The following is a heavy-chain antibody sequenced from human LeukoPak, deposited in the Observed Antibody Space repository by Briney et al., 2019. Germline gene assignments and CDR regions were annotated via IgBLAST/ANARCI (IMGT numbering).Heavy chain of an antibody. J-gene: IGHJ4*02. CDR2: ISSSGNTI. CDR1: GFTFSDYY. Sequence: PGGSLRLSCAASGFTFSDYYMHWIRQAPGKGLEWVSYISSSGNTIYYADSVKGRFTISRDNAKNSLYLQMDSLRAEDTAVYYCASDYPDGSGTIDYWGQGTLVTVSS. CDR3: ASDYPDGSGTIDY. V-gene: IGHV3-11*04. D-gene: IGHD3-10*01.